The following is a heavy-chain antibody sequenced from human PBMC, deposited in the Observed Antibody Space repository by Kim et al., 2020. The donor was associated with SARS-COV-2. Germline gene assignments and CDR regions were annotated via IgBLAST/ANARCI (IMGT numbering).Heavy chain of an antibody. D-gene: IGHD3-10*02. V-gene: IGHV3-23*01. CDR3: AKDYDRAYYYYGMDV. J-gene: IGHJ6*02. Sequence: DSGKGRFTISRDNSKNTLYLQMNSLRAEDTAVYYCAKDYDRAYYYYGMDVWGQGTTVTVSS.